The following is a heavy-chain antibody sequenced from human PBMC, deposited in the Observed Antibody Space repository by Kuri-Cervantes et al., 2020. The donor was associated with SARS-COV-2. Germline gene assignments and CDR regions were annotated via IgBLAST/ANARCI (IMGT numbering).Heavy chain of an antibody. V-gene: IGHV3-33*01. CDR2: IWYDGSNK. CDR1: GFTFSSYG. D-gene: IGHD6-6*01. Sequence: GGSLRLSCAASGFTFSSYGMHWVRQAPGKGLEWVAVIWYDGSNKYYADSVKGRFTISRDNSKNTLYLQMNSLRAEDTAVYYCARDYIAARPGLDYWGQGTRVTVSS. CDR3: ARDYIAARPGLDY. J-gene: IGHJ4*02.